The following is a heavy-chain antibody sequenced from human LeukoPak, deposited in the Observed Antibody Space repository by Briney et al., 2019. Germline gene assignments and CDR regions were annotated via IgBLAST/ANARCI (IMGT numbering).Heavy chain of an antibody. J-gene: IGHJ4*02. Sequence: SEPLSLTCAVCGYSISSGDYWGSLGLPPGTGLDWIGCIYHSGSTNYNPTLKSRVTISVDTSKRQFSLTLSSVTAADTAVYYCARNRSEPLGNGGSFDSWGQGTLVTVSS. CDR1: GYSISSGDY. CDR3: ARNRSEPLGNGGSFDS. V-gene: IGHV4-38-2*01. CDR2: IYHSGST. D-gene: IGHD3-16*01.